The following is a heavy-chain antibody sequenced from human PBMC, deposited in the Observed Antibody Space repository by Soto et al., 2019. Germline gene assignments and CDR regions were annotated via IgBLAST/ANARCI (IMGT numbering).Heavy chain of an antibody. CDR1: GFTFTRYS. CDR2: ISSTTNYI. J-gene: IGHJ4*02. Sequence: PGGSLRLSCAASGFTFTRYSMNWVRQAPGKGLEWVSSISSTTNYIYYAGSMKGRFTVSRDNAKNSVYLEMNSLSAEGTAVYYCARESEDLTSNFDYWGQGTLVTVSS. CDR3: ARESEDLTSNFDY. V-gene: IGHV3-21*01.